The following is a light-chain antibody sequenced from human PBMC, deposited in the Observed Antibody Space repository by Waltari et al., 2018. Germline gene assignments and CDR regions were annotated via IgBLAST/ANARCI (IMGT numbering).Light chain of an antibody. V-gene: IGKV3-11*01. Sequence: EIVLTQSPATLSLSPGERATLSCRPSQSVSDSLDWYQHKPGQAPRLLVYDASNRATGVPARFSGSGSGTHFTLTISSLEPADFAVYDCQHRSGPFGPGTKVDFK. CDR3: QHRSGP. CDR1: QSVSDS. CDR2: DAS. J-gene: IGKJ3*01.